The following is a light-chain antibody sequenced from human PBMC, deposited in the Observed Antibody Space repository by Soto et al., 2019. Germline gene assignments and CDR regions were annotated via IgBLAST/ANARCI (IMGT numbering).Light chain of an antibody. CDR1: QSVSSY. CDR2: DAS. Sequence: EIVLTQSPATLSLSPGERANLSCRASQSVSSYLAWYQQKPGQAPRLLIYDASNRATGIPARFSGSGSGTDCTLTISSLDPDDFAVYYCQQRDTCPPVTFGQGTLLEIK. J-gene: IGKJ5*01. CDR3: QQRDTCPPVT. V-gene: IGKV3-11*01.